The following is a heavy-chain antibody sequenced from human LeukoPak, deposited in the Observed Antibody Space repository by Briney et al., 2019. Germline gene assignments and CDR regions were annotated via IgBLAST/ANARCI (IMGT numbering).Heavy chain of an antibody. V-gene: IGHV3-11*04. CDR3: ARDETDSSTFDY. CDR2: ISSSGDTM. J-gene: IGHJ4*02. Sequence: GGSLRLSCAPSGFTFSDYYMSWIRQAPGKGLEWVSYISSSGDTMYYAASVKGRFTISRDNAKNSLYLQMNSLRAEDTAVYYCARDETDSSTFDYWGQGTLVTVSS. D-gene: IGHD2-2*01. CDR1: GFTFSDYY.